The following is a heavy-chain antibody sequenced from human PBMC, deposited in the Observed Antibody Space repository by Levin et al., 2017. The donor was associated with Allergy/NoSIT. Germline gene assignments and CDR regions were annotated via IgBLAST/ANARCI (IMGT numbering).Heavy chain of an antibody. D-gene: IGHD3-22*01. Sequence: SVKVSCKASGGTFSSYAISWVRQAPGQGLEWMGGIIPIFGTANYAQKFQGRVTITADESTSTAYMELSSLRSEDTAVYYCARGLLGDYYDSSGYDNWFDPWGQGTLVTVSS. V-gene: IGHV1-69*13. CDR2: IIPIFGTA. CDR1: GGTFSSYA. CDR3: ARGLLGDYYDSSGYDNWFDP. J-gene: IGHJ5*02.